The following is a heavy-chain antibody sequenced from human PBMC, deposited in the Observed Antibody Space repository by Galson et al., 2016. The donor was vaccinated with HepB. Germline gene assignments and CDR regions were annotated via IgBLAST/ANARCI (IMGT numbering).Heavy chain of an antibody. D-gene: IGHD6-19*01. V-gene: IGHV3-23*01. CDR1: GFTFRSSA. CDR2: ITGDTFNT. CDR3: AKWKGTRSGRAFDY. Sequence: SLRLSCAVSGFTFRSSAMTWVRQTPGGGLQWVSAITGDTFNTYYASSVRGRFTISRDNSNSTLYLRMTDLRVEDTAVYYCAKWKGTRSGRAFDYWGQGALVTVSS. J-gene: IGHJ4*02.